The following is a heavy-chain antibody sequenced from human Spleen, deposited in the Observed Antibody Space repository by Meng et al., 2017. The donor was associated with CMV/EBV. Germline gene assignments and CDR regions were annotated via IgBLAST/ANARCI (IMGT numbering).Heavy chain of an antibody. D-gene: IGHD2-2*01. CDR1: RFPLKRFT. V-gene: IGHV3-21*06. CDR3: AKDPRHCSSTSCYWSSNGMDV. CDR2: VSSDSDYR. J-gene: IGHJ6*02. Sequence: GESLKISCAGSRFPLKRFTMNWLRQGPGKGLEWVSSVSSDSDYRTHAESVKGRFTVSRDDAMNSLNLQMDSLRVDDTAVYYCAKDPRHCSSTSCYWSSNGMDVWGQGTTVTVSS.